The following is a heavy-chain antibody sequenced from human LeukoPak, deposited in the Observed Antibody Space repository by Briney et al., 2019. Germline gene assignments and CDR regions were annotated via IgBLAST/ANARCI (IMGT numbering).Heavy chain of an antibody. J-gene: IGHJ4*02. D-gene: IGHD2-15*01. CDR1: GFTFSNAW. V-gene: IGHV3-15*01. CDR2: IKSKTDGGTT. CDR3: TTEPNKSRDIVVVVAATATDGY. Sequence: GGSLRLSCAASGFTFSNAWMSWVRQAPGKGLEWVGRIKSKTDGGTTDYAAPVKGRFTISRDDSKNTLYLQMNSLKTEDTAVYYCTTEPNKSRDIVVVVAATATDGYWGQGTLVTVSS.